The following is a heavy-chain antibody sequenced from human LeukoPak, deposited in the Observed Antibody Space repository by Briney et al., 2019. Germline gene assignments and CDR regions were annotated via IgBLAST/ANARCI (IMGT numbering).Heavy chain of an antibody. CDR1: GFTFSSYA. J-gene: IGHJ4*02. Sequence: PGGSLRLSCAASGFTFSSYAMSWVRQAPGKGLEWVSAISGGDGSTYSADSVKGRFTIFRDNSKNTLYLQMNSLRAEDTALYYCATSGGVRQEVPAALFDYWGQGTLVTVSS. CDR3: ATSGGVRQEVPAALFDY. D-gene: IGHD2-2*01. V-gene: IGHV3-23*01. CDR2: ISGGDGST.